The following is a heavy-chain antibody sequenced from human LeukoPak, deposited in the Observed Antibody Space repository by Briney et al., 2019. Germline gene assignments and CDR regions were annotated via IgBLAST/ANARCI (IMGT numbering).Heavy chain of an antibody. D-gene: IGHD1-1*01. V-gene: IGHV4-34*01. CDR2: INHSGST. J-gene: IGHJ4*02. Sequence: SETLSLTCAVYGGSFSGYYWSWIRQPPGKGLEWIGEINHSGSTNYNPSLKSRVTISVDTSKNQFSLKLSSVTAADTAVYYCARLGGYNWTPIDYWGQGTLVTVSS. CDR3: ARLGGYNWTPIDY. CDR1: GGSFSGYY.